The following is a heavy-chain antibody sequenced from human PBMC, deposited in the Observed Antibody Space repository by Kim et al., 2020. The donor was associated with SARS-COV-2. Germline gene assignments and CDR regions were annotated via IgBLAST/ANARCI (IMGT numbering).Heavy chain of an antibody. CDR2: ISSSSSYI. J-gene: IGHJ6*02. CDR1: GFTFSSYS. D-gene: IGHD3-3*01. CDR3: ARDPRGDYDFWSGQSSYGMDV. Sequence: GGSLRLSCAASGFTFSSYSMNWVRQAPGKGLEWVSSISSSSSYIYYADSVKGRFTISRDNAKNSLYLQMNSLRAEDTAVYYCARDPRGDYDFWSGQSSYGMDVWGQGTTVTVSS. V-gene: IGHV3-21*01.